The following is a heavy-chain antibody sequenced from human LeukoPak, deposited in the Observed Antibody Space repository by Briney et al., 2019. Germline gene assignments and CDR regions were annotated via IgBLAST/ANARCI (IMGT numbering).Heavy chain of an antibody. CDR2: IYYSGST. V-gene: IGHV4-31*03. J-gene: IGHJ5*02. CDR3: ARERFKRFDP. Sequence: SETLSLTCTVSGGSLSSGGYYWSWIRQHPGKGLEWIGYIYYSGSTYYNPSLKSRVTISVDTSKNQFSLKLSSVTAADTAVYYCARERFKRFDPWGQGTLVTVSS. D-gene: IGHD3-3*01. CDR1: GGSLSSGGYY.